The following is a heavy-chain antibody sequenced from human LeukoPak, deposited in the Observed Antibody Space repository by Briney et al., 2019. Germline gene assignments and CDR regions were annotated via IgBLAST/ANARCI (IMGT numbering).Heavy chain of an antibody. Sequence: SETLSLTCSVSGGSISSYYWSWIRQPPGKGLEWIGYISYSGSTNYSPSLKSRVTISLDTSKNQFSLKLSSVTAAGTAVYYCAAGRGGCGGDCYYYFDYWGQGTLVTVSS. J-gene: IGHJ4*02. D-gene: IGHD2-21*02. CDR2: ISYSGST. CDR3: AAGRGGCGGDCYYYFDY. V-gene: IGHV4-59*08. CDR1: GGSISSYY.